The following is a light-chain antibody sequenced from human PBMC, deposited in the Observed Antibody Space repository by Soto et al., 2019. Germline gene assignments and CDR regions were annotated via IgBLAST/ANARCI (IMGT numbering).Light chain of an antibody. CDR2: DVT. J-gene: IGLJ1*01. V-gene: IGLV2-14*01. CDR1: RSDVGGYNY. Sequence: LTQPASVSGSPGQSITISCTGTRSDVGGYNYVYWHQQHPGKAPKLMIYDVTNRPSGVSDRFSGSKSGNTASLTISGLQAEDEADYYCSSYTSSSTYVFGAGTKVTVL. CDR3: SSYTSSSTYV.